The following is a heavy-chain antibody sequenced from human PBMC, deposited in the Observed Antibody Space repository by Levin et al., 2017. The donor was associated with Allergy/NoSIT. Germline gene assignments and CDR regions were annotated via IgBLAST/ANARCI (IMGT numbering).Heavy chain of an antibody. CDR1: GFTFSSYA. CDR2: ISGSGGST. V-gene: IGHV3-23*01. D-gene: IGHD3-16*01. J-gene: IGHJ4*02. CDR3: AKGLTYRAEQLDY. Sequence: GESLKISCAASGFTFSSYAMSWVRQAPGKGLEWVSAISGSGGSTYYADSVKGRFTISRDNSKNTLYLQMNSLRAEDTAVYYCAKGLTYRAEQLDYWGQGTLVTVSS.